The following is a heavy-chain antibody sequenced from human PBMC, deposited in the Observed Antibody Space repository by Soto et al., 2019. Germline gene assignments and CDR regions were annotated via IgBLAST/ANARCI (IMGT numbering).Heavy chain of an antibody. V-gene: IGHV4-30-4*06. CDR2: IYYSGST. J-gene: IGHJ2*01. Sequence: SAGIPSPGEHFVCCILLDPGKGLEWIGYIYYSGSTYYNPSLKSRVTISVDTSKNQFSLKLSSVTAADTAVYYCARDVYFD. CDR3: ARDVYFD. CDR1: AGIPSPGEHF.